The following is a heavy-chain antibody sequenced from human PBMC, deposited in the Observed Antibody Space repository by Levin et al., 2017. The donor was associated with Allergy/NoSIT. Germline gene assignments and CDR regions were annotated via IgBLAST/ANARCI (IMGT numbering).Heavy chain of an antibody. Sequence: GESLKISCKASGYTFTSYDINWVRQATGQGLEWMGWMNPNSGNTGYAQNFQGRVTLTRNTSISTVYMELSSLRSEDTAVYYCARAGRYNDGYQIDYWGQGTLVTVSS. CDR3: ARAGRYNDGYQIDY. CDR2: MNPNSGNT. J-gene: IGHJ4*02. CDR1: GYTFTSYD. D-gene: IGHD5-18*01. V-gene: IGHV1-8*01.